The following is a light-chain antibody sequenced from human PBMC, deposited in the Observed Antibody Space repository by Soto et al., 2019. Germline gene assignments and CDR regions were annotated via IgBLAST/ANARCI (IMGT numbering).Light chain of an antibody. CDR2: GAS. J-gene: IGKJ4*01. CDR1: QDISKN. Sequence: DIQMTQSPSSLSASVGDRVTITCQASQDISKNLNWYQQKPGKAPKLLIYGASNLQTGVPSRFSGSESVTDFIFTISSLLPEDIAIFYCQQYDNPLTFGGGTKVEIK. V-gene: IGKV1-33*01. CDR3: QQYDNPLT.